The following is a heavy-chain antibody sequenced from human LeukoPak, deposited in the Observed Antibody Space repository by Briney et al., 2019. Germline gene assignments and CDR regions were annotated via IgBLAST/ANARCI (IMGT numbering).Heavy chain of an antibody. D-gene: IGHD3-22*01. CDR3: ARAIGYYDSSGYSP. V-gene: IGHV1-69*13. CDR1: GCTFSSYA. J-gene: IGHJ5*02. CDR2: IIPIFGTA. Sequence: GASVKVSCKPSGCTFSSYAISWVRQPPGQGLEWMGGIIPIFGTANYAQKFQGRVTITADESTSTAYMELSSLRSEDTAVYYCARAIGYYDSSGYSPWGQGTLVTVSS.